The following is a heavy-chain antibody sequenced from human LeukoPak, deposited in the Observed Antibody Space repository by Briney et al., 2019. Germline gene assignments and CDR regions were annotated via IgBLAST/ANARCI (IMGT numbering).Heavy chain of an antibody. V-gene: IGHV3-30*18. J-gene: IGHJ4*02. CDR2: ISYDGSNK. CDR1: GFTFSSYG. D-gene: IGHD3-22*01. CDR3: AKEPRPPVRYYYDSSVYSEVFDY. Sequence: GGSLRLSCAASGFTFSSYGMHWVRQAPGKGLEWVAVISYDGSNKYYADSVKGRFTISRDNSKSTLYLQMNSLRAEDTAAYYCAKEPRPPVRYYYDSSVYSEVFDYGGQGTLVTVSS.